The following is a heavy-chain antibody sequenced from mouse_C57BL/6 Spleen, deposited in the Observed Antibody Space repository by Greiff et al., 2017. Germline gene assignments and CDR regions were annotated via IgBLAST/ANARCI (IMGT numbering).Heavy chain of an antibody. CDR2: INPYNGDT. D-gene: IGHD1-1*01. V-gene: IGHV1-20*01. CDR3: ARRYGSSYVGWYFDV. J-gene: IGHJ1*03. Sequence: EVQLQESGPELVKPGDSVKISCKASGYSFTGYFMHWVMQSHGKSLEWIGRINPYNGDTFYNQKFKGKATLTVDQSSSTAHMELRSLTSEDSAVYYCARRYGSSYVGWYFDVWGTGPTVTVSS. CDR1: GYSFTGYF.